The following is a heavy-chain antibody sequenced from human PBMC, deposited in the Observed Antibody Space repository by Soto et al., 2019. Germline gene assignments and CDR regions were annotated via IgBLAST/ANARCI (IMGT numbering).Heavy chain of an antibody. V-gene: IGHV4-34*01. CDR1: GGSFSGYY. CDR2: INHSGST. Sequence: PSETLSLTCAVYGGSFSGYYWSWIRQPPGKGLEWIGEINHSGSTNYNPSLKSRVTISVDTSKNQFSLKLSSVTAADTAVYYCARGRDLGYCSSTSCYAVYDYWGQGTLVTVSS. CDR3: ARGRDLGYCSSTSCYAVYDY. D-gene: IGHD2-2*01. J-gene: IGHJ4*02.